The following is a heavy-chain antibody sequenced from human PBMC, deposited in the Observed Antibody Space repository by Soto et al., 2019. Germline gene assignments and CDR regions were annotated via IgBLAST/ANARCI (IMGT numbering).Heavy chain of an antibody. D-gene: IGHD1-26*01. CDR3: ARVRVVGATRLYYHYGLDV. J-gene: IGHJ6*02. V-gene: IGHV1-69*13. CDR1: GGTFSTYA. Sequence: GASVKVSCKASGGTFSTYAISWVRQAPGQGLEWMGGVIPIFGTSTYAQNFQGRVTITADESTSTAYMELSRPRSEDTAVYYCARVRVVGATRLYYHYGLDVWGQGTTVTVSS. CDR2: VIPIFGTS.